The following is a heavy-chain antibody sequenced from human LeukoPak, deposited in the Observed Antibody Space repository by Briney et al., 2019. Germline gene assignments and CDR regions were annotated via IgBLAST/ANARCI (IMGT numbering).Heavy chain of an antibody. J-gene: IGHJ4*02. V-gene: IGHV3-21*01. D-gene: IGHD5-24*01. CDR2: ISSSSRNK. CDR3: ASPGGDGYHPDY. CDR1: GFTFSKYN. Sequence: KSAGTLRLSCAASGFTFSKYNMNWVRQAPGKGLEWVSRISSSSRNKYYADPENGRFTISRADTKNSLQLQMNRPRAEATADYYCASPGGDGYHPDYWGQGTLVTVSS.